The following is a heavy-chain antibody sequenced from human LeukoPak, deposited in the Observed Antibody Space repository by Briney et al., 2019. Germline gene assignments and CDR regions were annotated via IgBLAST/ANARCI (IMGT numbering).Heavy chain of an antibody. V-gene: IGHV4-59*08. CDR2: IYYSGST. CDR1: GGSISGYY. Sequence: KPSETLSLTCTVSGGSISGYYWSWIRQPPGKGLEWIGYIYYSGSTNYNPSLKSRVTISVDTSKNQFSLKLSSVTAADTAVYYLARNAPWKMQLWPPDYYYYMDVWGKGTTVTVSS. J-gene: IGHJ6*03. D-gene: IGHD5-18*01. CDR3: ARNAPWKMQLWPPDYYYYMDV.